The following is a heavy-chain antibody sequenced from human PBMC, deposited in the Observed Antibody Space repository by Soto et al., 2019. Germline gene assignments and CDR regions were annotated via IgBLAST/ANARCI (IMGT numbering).Heavy chain of an antibody. CDR2: IWFDGSKK. D-gene: IGHD1-20*01. CDR3: ARESYNRAFDI. V-gene: IGHV3-33*01. CDR1: GLTFSSYG. J-gene: IGHJ3*02. Sequence: QVQLVESGGGVVQPGRSLRLSCAASGLTFSSYGMHWVRQAPGKGLEWVAVIWFDGSKKYYADSVKGRFTISRDNFKNTLYLQMNSLRAEDTAVYYCARESYNRAFDIWGQGTMVTVSS.